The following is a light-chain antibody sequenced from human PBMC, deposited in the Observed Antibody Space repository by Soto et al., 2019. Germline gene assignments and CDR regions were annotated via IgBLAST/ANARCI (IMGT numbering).Light chain of an antibody. CDR3: QYRSIRYT. J-gene: IGKJ2*01. CDR1: QSISSY. CDR2: DAT. V-gene: IGKV3-11*01. Sequence: EIVLTQSPATLSLSPGERATLSCRASQSISSYLSWYQQKPGQAPRLLIYDATNKATGIPSRFSGSGSGTDSTLTISMLEPEDFADYCCQYRSIRYTFGQGTKVEIK.